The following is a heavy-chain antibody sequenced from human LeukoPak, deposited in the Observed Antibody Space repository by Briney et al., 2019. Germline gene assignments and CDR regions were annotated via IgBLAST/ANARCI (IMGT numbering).Heavy chain of an antibody. CDR2: ISAYNGNT. CDR1: GYTFTSYY. Sequence: ASVKVSCKASGYTFTSYYMHWVRQAPGQGLEWMGWISAYNGNTNYAQKLQGRVTMTTDTSTSTAYMELRSLRSDDTAVYYCASTYCSSTSCDYMDVWGKGTTVTVSS. D-gene: IGHD2-2*01. V-gene: IGHV1-18*04. J-gene: IGHJ6*03. CDR3: ASTYCSSTSCDYMDV.